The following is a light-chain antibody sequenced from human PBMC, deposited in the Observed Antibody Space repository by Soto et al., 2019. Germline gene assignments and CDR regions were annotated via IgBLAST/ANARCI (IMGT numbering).Light chain of an antibody. V-gene: IGKV3-11*01. CDR1: QSVRSS. CDR3: QQRDNWPLT. Sequence: EIVLTQSPATLSLSPGERATLSCRASQSVRSSLAWYQQNPGQAPGLLIYDASSRATGIPARFSGSGSGTDFTLTISSLEPEDFALYYCQQRDNWPLTFGGGTKVDIK. CDR2: DAS. J-gene: IGKJ4*01.